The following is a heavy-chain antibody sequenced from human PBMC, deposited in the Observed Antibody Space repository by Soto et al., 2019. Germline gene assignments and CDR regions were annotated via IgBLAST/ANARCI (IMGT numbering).Heavy chain of an antibody. Sequence: HPGGSLRLSCAASGFTFSSYGMHWVRQAPGKGLEWVAVIWYDGSNKYYADSVKGRFTISRDNSKNTLYLQMNSLRAEDTAVYYCARERRTYYYGMDVWGQGTTVTVSS. CDR2: IWYDGSNK. V-gene: IGHV3-33*01. CDR1: GFTFSSYG. J-gene: IGHJ6*02. CDR3: ARERRTYYYGMDV.